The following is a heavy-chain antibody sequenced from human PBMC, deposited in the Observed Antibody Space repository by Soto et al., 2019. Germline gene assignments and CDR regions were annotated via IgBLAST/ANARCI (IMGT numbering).Heavy chain of an antibody. D-gene: IGHD2-15*01. V-gene: IGHV4-59*01. Sequence: QVQLQESGPGLVKPSETLSLTCTVSGGSISTYFWNWLRQPPGKGLEWIAYISDSGRILYNPSLKSRVTLSLDASKNQFSLRLSSVTAADTAVYYCARDRMAADATEVACDFWGQGTMVTVSS. CDR2: ISDSGRI. J-gene: IGHJ3*01. CDR1: GGSISTYF. CDR3: ARDRMAADATEVACDF.